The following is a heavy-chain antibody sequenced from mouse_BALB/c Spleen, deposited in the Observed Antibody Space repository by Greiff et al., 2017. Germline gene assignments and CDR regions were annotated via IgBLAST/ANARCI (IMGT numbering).Heavy chain of an antibody. CDR3: ARDGALLRPHYYAMDY. CDR2: IWSGGST. J-gene: IGHJ4*01. D-gene: IGHD1-2*01. CDR1: GFSLTSYG. Sequence: VQLQESGPGLVQPSQSLSITCTVSGFSLTSYGVHWVRQSPGKGLEWLGVIWSGGSTDYNAAFISRLSISKDNSKSQVFFKMNSLQTDDTARYYCARDGALLRPHYYAMDYWGQGTSVTVSS. V-gene: IGHV2-2*01.